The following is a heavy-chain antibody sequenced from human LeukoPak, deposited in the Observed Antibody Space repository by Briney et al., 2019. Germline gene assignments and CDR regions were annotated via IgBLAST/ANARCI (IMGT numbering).Heavy chain of an antibody. V-gene: IGHV3-15*01. Sequence: GGSLRLSCAASGFTFSSYWMSWVRQAPGKGLEWVGRIKSKTDGGTPAYGASVKGRFTISRDDSKNTVFLEMSSLKTEDTALYYCTTDGDCSNTNCYSAFGIWGQGTMVAVFS. J-gene: IGHJ3*02. D-gene: IGHD2-2*02. CDR2: IKSKTDGGTP. CDR3: TTDGDCSNTNCYSAFGI. CDR1: GFTFSSYW.